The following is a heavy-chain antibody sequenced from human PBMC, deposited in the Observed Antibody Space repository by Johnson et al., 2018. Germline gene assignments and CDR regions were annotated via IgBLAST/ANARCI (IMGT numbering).Heavy chain of an antibody. Sequence: VQLQESGGGLVKPGGSLRLSCAASGFTFSRYTLNWVRQAPGKGLEWVSSISSNSAYIYYADSVKGRFTISRDNAKNSLYLQMNSLRAEDTAVYYCARDWEEMAKITSYFQHWGKGTLVTVSS. V-gene: IGHV3-21*01. CDR1: GFTFSRYT. D-gene: IGHD5-24*01. CDR3: ARDWEEMAKITSYFQH. J-gene: IGHJ1*01. CDR2: ISSNSAYI.